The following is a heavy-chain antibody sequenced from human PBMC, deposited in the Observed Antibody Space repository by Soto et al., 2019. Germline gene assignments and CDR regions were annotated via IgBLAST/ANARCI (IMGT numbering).Heavy chain of an antibody. Sequence: QVQLVQSGAEVKKPGASVKVSCKTSGYNFTTYGVSWVRQAPGQGLEGMGWISGHNGHTKHAQTLQGRVTMTTDTSTTTAYMEPRSLISYDTAVYYCARYQPYSTGYYYIEHWGQGTLAIVTS. J-gene: IGHJ4*02. CDR3: ARYQPYSTGYYYIEH. D-gene: IGHD6-19*01. V-gene: IGHV1-18*01. CDR1: GYNFTTYG. CDR2: ISGHNGHT.